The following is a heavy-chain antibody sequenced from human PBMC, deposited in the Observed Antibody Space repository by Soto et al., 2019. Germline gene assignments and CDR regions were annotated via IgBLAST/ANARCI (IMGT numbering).Heavy chain of an antibody. CDR3: ARDGPLVVPAATNWFDP. V-gene: IGHV1-18*01. CDR1: GYTFTSYG. J-gene: IGHJ5*02. CDR2: ISAYNGNT. D-gene: IGHD2-2*01. Sequence: GASVKVSCKASGYTFTSYGISWVRQAPGQGLEWMGWISAYNGNTNYAQKLQGRVTMTTDTSTSTAYMELRSLRSDDTAVYFCARDGPLVVPAATNWFDPWGQGTLVTVSS.